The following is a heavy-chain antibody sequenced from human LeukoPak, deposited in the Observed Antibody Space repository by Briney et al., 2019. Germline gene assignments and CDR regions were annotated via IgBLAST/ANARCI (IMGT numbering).Heavy chain of an antibody. CDR2: IKSKGDGETT. J-gene: IGHJ5*02. D-gene: IGHD3-10*01. CDR1: GFTFSSYA. CDR3: TTDLPYFYGSGSYYT. V-gene: IGHV3-15*01. Sequence: GGSLRLSCAASGFTFSSYAMTWVRQAPGKGLEWVGRIKSKGDGETTEYAAPVKGRFTISRDDSRNTLYLQMNSLTIEDTAVYYCTTDLPYFYGSGSYYTWGQGTLVIVSS.